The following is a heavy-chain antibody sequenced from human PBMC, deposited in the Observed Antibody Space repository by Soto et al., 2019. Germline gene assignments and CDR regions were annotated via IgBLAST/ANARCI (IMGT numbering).Heavy chain of an antibody. CDR2: IIPIFGTA. J-gene: IGHJ6*02. CDR1: GGTFSSYA. CDR3: ARSGKIFGVVPGALYGMDV. V-gene: IGHV1-69*13. Sequence: ASVKVSCKASGGTFSSYAISWVRQAPGQGLEWMGGIIPIFGTANYAQKFQGRVTITADESRSTAYMELSSLRSEDTAVYYCARSGKIFGVVPGALYGMDVWGQGTTVTVSS. D-gene: IGHD3-3*01.